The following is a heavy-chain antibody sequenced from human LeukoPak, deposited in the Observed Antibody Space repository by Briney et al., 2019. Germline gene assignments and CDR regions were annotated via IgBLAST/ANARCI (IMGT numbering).Heavy chain of an antibody. D-gene: IGHD6-6*01. Sequence: PSETLSLTCTVSGGSISSSSYYWGWIRQPPGKGLEWIGSTYYSGSTYYNPSLKSRVTISVDTSKNQFSLKLSSVTAADTAVYYCARATEYSSFEGTPYFDYWGQGTLVTVSS. CDR3: ARATEYSSFEGTPYFDY. V-gene: IGHV4-39*07. CDR2: TYYSGST. CDR1: GGSISSSSYY. J-gene: IGHJ4*02.